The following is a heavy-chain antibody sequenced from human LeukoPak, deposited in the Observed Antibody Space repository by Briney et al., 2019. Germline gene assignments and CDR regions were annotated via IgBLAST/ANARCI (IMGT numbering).Heavy chain of an antibody. V-gene: IGHV3-7*03. CDR3: AKADYGGNPGSYYYYYYMDV. Sequence: GGSLRLSCAASGFTFSSYWMSWVRQAPGKGLEWVANIKQDGSEKYYVDSVKGRFTISRDNSKNTLYLQMNSLRAEDTAVYYCAKADYGGNPGSYYYYYYMDVWGKGTTVTVSS. CDR2: IKQDGSEK. CDR1: GFTFSSYW. J-gene: IGHJ6*03. D-gene: IGHD4-23*01.